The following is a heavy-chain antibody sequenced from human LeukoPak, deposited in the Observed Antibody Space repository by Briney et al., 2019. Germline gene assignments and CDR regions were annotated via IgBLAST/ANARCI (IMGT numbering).Heavy chain of an antibody. CDR3: AKLISRAGVKRTSSSWLYYFDY. CDR1: GFTSSIYA. D-gene: IGHD6-13*01. Sequence: GGSLRLSCAASGFTSSIYAMSWVRQAPGTGLEWVSAIRGSGGSTYYADSVKGRFTISRDNSKNTLYLQMNSLRAEDTAVYYCAKLISRAGVKRTSSSWLYYFDYWGQGTLVTVSS. CDR2: IRGSGGST. J-gene: IGHJ4*02. V-gene: IGHV3-23*01.